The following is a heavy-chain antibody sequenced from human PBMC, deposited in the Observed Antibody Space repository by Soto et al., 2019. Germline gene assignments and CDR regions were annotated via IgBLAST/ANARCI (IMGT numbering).Heavy chain of an antibody. CDR2: IYYSGST. Sequence: PSETLSLTCTVSGGSVSSGSYYWSWIRQPPGKGLEWIGYIYYSGSTNYNPSLKSRVTISVDTSKNQFSLKLSSVTAADTAVYYCARDCSSVAARPSWFDPWGQGTLVTVSS. CDR1: GGSVSSGSYY. D-gene: IGHD6-6*01. CDR3: ARDCSSVAARPSWFDP. J-gene: IGHJ5*02. V-gene: IGHV4-61*01.